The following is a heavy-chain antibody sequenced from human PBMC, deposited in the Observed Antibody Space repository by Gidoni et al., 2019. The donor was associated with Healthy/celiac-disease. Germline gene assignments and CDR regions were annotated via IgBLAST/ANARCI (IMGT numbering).Heavy chain of an antibody. CDR2: IGTAGEN. D-gene: IGHD2-8*01. CDR3: ARDAVGYCTNGVCYRRYYGMDV. V-gene: IGHV3-13*01. CDR1: GFSFISSD. Sequence: EVQLVESGGGLVQPGGSLRLSCSASGFSFISSDMHWVRQATGKGLGWVSDIGTAGENYGPGYVKGRFTISRENAKNSLYLQMNSLRGGDTAVYYCARDAVGYCTNGVCYRRYYGMDVWGQGTTVTVSS. J-gene: IGHJ6*02.